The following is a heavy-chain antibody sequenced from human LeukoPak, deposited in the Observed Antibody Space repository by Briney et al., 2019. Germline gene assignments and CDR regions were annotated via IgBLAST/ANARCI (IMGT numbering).Heavy chain of an antibody. CDR3: ARRNHYFYYMDV. CDR1: GGSISSFY. Sequence: SETLSLSCTVSGGSISSFYWSWIRQSPVKGLEWIGYIFPSGSAFYNPSLESRVTISQDTSENQFSLRLSSVTAADTAVYYCARRNHYFYYMDVWGKGTTVTVSS. CDR2: IFPSGSA. D-gene: IGHD1-14*01. J-gene: IGHJ6*03. V-gene: IGHV4-4*09.